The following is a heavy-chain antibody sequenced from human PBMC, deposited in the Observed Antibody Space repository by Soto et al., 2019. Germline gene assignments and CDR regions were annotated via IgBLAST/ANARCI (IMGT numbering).Heavy chain of an antibody. CDR3: ARGVWSGSYYNQYNWFDP. V-gene: IGHV1-18*01. J-gene: IGHJ5*02. CDR1: GYTFTNYG. D-gene: IGHD3-10*02. CDR2: INVYNGNT. Sequence: WASVKVSCKASGYTFTNYGISWVRQAPGQGLEWMGWINVYNGNTKYAQKVQGRVTMTTDTSTSTAYMELRSLRSDDTAAYYCARGVWSGSYYNQYNWFDPWGQGTLVPVAS.